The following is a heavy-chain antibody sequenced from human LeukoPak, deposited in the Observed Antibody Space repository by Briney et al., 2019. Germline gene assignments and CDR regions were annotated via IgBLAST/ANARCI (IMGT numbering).Heavy chain of an antibody. J-gene: IGHJ4*02. CDR1: GYTFTSYD. V-gene: IGHV1-8*01. CDR3: ARGAYYDSSGYYYVTSDDY. D-gene: IGHD3-22*01. Sequence: ASVKVSCKASGYTFTSYDINWVRQATGQGLEWMGWMNPNSGDTGYAQKFQGRVTMTRNTSISTAYMELSSLRSEDTAVYYCARGAYYDSSGYYYVTSDDYWGQGTLVTVSS. CDR2: MNPNSGDT.